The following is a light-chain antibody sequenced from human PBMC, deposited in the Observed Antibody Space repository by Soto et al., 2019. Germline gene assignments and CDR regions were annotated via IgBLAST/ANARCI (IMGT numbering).Light chain of an antibody. CDR3: QQYNNWPLT. CDR2: GAS. J-gene: IGKJ4*01. V-gene: IGKV3-15*01. Sequence: EIVLTQSPCTLSLSRWGRSRLSFRASQSVSSYLAWYQQKPGQAPRLLIYGASTRATDIPARFSGSGSGTEFTLTISSLQSEDFALYYCQQYNNWPLTFGGGTKVDIK. CDR1: QSVSSY.